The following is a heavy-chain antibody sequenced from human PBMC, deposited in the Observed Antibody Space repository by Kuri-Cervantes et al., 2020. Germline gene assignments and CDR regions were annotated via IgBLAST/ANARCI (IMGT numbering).Heavy chain of an antibody. J-gene: IGHJ5*02. CDR2: INHSGST. CDR3: ARATSSWYGGWFDP. V-gene: IGHV4-34*01. D-gene: IGHD6-13*01. CDR1: GGSFSGYY. Sequence: LRLSCAVYGGSFSGYYWSWIRQPPGKGLEWIGEINHSGSTNYNPSLKSRVTISVDTSKNQFSLKLSSVTAADTAVYYCARATSSWYGGWFDPWGQGTLVTVSS.